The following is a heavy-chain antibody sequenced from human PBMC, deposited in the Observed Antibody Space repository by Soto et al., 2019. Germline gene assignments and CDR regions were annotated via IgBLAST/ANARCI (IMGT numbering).Heavy chain of an antibody. CDR1: GFTFSSYS. V-gene: IGHV3-21*01. Sequence: GGSLRLSCAASGFTFSSYSMNWVRQAPGKGLEWVSSISSSSSYIYYADSVKGRFTIPRDNAKNSLYLQMNSLRAEDTAVYYCARVGQLGYYFDYWGQGTLVTVSS. CDR3: ARVGQLGYYFDY. D-gene: IGHD6-6*01. CDR2: ISSSSSYI. J-gene: IGHJ4*02.